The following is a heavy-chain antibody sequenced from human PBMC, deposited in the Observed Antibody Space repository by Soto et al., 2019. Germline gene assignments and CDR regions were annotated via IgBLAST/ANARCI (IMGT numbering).Heavy chain of an antibody. J-gene: IGHJ4*02. CDR3: ARRYGDPSSAAGFDY. Sequence: QVQLVQSGAEVKKSGASVKASCKASGYTFTNYGISWVRQAPGQGLEWMGWVSPYNGNRYYAQKFHGRLTLTTDTSTNADFMELRSLGPGNTAIYYCARRYGDPSSAAGFDYWGQGTLVTVSS. CDR1: GYTFTNYG. CDR2: VSPYNGNR. D-gene: IGHD2-21*02. V-gene: IGHV1-18*01.